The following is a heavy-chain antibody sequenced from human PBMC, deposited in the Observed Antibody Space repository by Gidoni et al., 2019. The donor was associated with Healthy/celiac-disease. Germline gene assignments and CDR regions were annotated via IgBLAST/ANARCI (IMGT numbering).Heavy chain of an antibody. CDR2: ISGSGGST. V-gene: IGHV3-23*01. CDR3: AKDRRYQLLLRDETQGGY. CDR1: GFTLSSYA. D-gene: IGHD2-2*01. Sequence: EVQLLESGGGLVQPGGSLRLSCAASGFTLSSYAMSWVRQAPGKGLEWVSAISGSGGSTYYADSVKGRFTISRDNSKNTLYLQMNSLRAEDTAVYYCAKDRRYQLLLRDETQGGYWGQGTLVTVSS. J-gene: IGHJ4*02.